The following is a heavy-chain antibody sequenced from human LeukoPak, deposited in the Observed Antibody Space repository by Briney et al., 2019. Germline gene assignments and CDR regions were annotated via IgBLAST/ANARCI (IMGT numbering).Heavy chain of an antibody. CDR2: IYYSGST. CDR1: GGSISIYY. CDR3: ARQSLSYYYDSSGTNWFDP. D-gene: IGHD3-22*01. Sequence: SETPSLTCTVSGGSISIYYWSWIRQPPGKGLEWIGYIYYSGSTNYNPSLKSRVTISVDTSKNQFSLKLSSVTAADTAVYYCARQSLSYYYDSSGTNWFDPWGQGTLVTVSS. V-gene: IGHV4-59*08. J-gene: IGHJ5*02.